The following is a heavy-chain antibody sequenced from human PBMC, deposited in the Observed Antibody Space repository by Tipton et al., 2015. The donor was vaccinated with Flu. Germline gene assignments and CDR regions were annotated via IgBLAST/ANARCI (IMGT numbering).Heavy chain of an antibody. J-gene: IGHJ6*03. Sequence: TLSLTCTVSRGSISSYYWSWIRQAPGKGLEWIGYLHYSGSTTYNPSLKSRATISVDTPKNHFSLRLTSVTAADTAVYYCARRNNYYSYYMDVWGKGTTVTVSS. CDR1: RGSISSYY. CDR3: ARRNNYYSYYMDV. V-gene: IGHV4-59*08. CDR2: LHYSGST.